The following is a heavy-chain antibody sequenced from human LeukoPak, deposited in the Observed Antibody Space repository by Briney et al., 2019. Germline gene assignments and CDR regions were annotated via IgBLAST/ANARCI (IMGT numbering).Heavy chain of an antibody. CDR2: IYYSGST. J-gene: IGHJ5*02. CDR3: ARTSYSGREGYNCFDP. CDR1: GGSISSYY. Sequence: SETLSLTCTVSGGSISSYYWSWIRQPPGKGLEWIGYIYYSGSTNYNPSLKSRVTISVDTSKNQFSLKLSSVTAADTAVYYCARTSYSGREGYNCFDPWGQGTLVTVSS. V-gene: IGHV4-59*08. D-gene: IGHD4-11*01.